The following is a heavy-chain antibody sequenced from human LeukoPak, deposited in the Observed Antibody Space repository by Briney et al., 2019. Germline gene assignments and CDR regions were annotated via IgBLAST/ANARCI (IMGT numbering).Heavy chain of an antibody. CDR3: AGGYCSGGSCIDAFDI. V-gene: IGHV3-66*01. Sequence: PGGSLRLSCAASRFTVSSNYMSWVRQAPGKGLEWVSVIYSGGSTYYAASVKVRFTISRDNSKNTLYLQMNSLRTEDTAVYSCAGGYCSGGSCIDAFDIWGQGTMVTVSS. D-gene: IGHD2-15*01. J-gene: IGHJ3*02. CDR2: IYSGGST. CDR1: RFTVSSNY.